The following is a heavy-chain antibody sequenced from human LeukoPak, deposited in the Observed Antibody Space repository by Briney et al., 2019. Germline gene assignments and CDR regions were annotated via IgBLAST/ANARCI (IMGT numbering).Heavy chain of an antibody. CDR2: IYYSGSA. CDR1: SGSISTYY. V-gene: IGHV4-59*01. CDR3: ASAYCDTSGYRHCYIDG. D-gene: IGHD3-22*01. J-gene: IGHJ2*01. Sequence: SETLSLTCTVSSGSISTYYWRWLRQPPGKGLEWIGYIYYSGSANYNPSLKSRVSISVDTSKNQCSLRLSSVTAADTAVYYGASAYCDTSGYRHCYIDGWGRGTLVTVSS.